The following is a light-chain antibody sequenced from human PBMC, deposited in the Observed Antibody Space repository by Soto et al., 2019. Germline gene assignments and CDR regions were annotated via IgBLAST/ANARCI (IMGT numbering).Light chain of an antibody. CDR2: GAS. J-gene: IGKJ1*01. Sequence: EIVLTQSPGTLSLSPGERATLSCRASQSVSSSYLAWHQQKPGQAPRLLIYGASSRATGIPDRSSGSGSGTDFTLTISRLEPEDFAVYYCQQYGSSPRTFGQGTKVDIK. CDR1: QSVSSSY. CDR3: QQYGSSPRT. V-gene: IGKV3-20*01.